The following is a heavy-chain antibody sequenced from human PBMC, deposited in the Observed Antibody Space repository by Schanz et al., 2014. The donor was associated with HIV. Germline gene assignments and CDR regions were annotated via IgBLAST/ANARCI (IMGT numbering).Heavy chain of an antibody. CDR2: ISGYNGNT. CDR1: GYTFSSYG. D-gene: IGHD4-17*01. CDR3: ARESYGALDF. J-gene: IGHJ4*02. V-gene: IGHV1-18*01. Sequence: QGHLVQSGAEVKKPGASVKVSCKASGYTFSSYGISWVRQAPGQGLEWMGWISGYNGNTIYAQKFQGRVTMTTDTSTSTAYMELRSLRSDDTAVYYCARESYGALDFWGQGTLVTVSS.